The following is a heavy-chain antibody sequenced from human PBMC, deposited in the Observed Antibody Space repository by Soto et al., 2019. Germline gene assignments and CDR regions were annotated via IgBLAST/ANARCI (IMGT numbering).Heavy chain of an antibody. V-gene: IGHV1-69*08. CDR2: IIPILGIA. J-gene: IGHJ5*02. CDR3: AREEVDDYGDYRWFDP. D-gene: IGHD4-17*01. Sequence: QVQLVQSGAEVKKPGSSVKVSCKASGGTFSSYTISWVRQAPGQGLEWMGRIIPILGIANYAQKFQGRVTITADKSTSTAYMELSSLRSEDTAVYYCAREEVDDYGDYRWFDPWGQGTMVTVSS. CDR1: GGTFSSYT.